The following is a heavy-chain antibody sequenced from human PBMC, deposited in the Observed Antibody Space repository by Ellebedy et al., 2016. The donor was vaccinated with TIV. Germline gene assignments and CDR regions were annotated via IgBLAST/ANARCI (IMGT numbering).Heavy chain of an antibody. Sequence: GESLKISCAASGFAFRRYGVNWLRQTAEKGLQWVASISGSGDNKYYADSAEGRFKISRDNAGNFVFLQMNSLTLEDTAVYYCVRTDVDRGSLFDAWGHGTLVSVSP. CDR2: ISGSGDNK. D-gene: IGHD3-10*01. V-gene: IGHV3-21*01. CDR3: VRTDVDRGSLFDA. J-gene: IGHJ5*01. CDR1: GFAFRRYG.